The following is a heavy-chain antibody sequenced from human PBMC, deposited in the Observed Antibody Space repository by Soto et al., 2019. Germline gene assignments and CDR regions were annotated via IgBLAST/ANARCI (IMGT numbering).Heavy chain of an antibody. D-gene: IGHD2-8*01. Sequence: QVQLVQSGAEVKKPGSSVKVSCKASGGTFSSYAISWVRQAPGQGLEWMGGIIPIFGTANYAQKFQGRVTITADESTNTDYVELSRLRSDDKAVYYCARSEGYCTNGVCYTGQNYYYGMDVWGQGTTVTVSS. CDR2: IIPIFGTA. CDR1: GGTFSSYA. CDR3: ARSEGYCTNGVCYTGQNYYYGMDV. V-gene: IGHV1-69*01. J-gene: IGHJ6*02.